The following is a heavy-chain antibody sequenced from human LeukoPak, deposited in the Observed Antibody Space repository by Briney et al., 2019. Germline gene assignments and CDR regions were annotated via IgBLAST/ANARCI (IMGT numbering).Heavy chain of an antibody. CDR2: INHSGST. Sequence: SETLSLTCAVYGGSFSGYYWSWIRQPPGKGLEWIGEINHSGSTDYNPSLKSRVTISVDTSENQFSLKLSSVTAADTAVYYCARVPPRYGSVALDYWGQGTLVTVSS. D-gene: IGHD3-10*01. V-gene: IGHV4-34*01. CDR3: ARVPPRYGSVALDY. J-gene: IGHJ4*02. CDR1: GGSFSGYY.